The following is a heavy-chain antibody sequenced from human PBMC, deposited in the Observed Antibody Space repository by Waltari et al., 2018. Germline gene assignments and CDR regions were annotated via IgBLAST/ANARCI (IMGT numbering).Heavy chain of an antibody. CDR1: AVPLGNYA. CDR2: RRSTGDRI. D-gene: IGHD3-3*01. J-gene: IGHJ4*02. CDR3: AKDRSAYYDLPNSPFDH. V-gene: IGHV3-23*01. Sequence: DVQLLETVGKLVHPGGSLRLSCAGYAVPLGNYAMTCGRHSPGKWLEWVATRRSTGDRIYYTDSVKGRFTISRDNANNTLYLQMARLRVEDSALYYCAKDRSAYYDLPNSPFDHWGQGTLVSVSS.